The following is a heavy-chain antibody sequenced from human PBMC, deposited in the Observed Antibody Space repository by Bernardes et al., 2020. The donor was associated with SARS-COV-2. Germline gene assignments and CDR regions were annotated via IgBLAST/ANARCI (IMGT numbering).Heavy chain of an antibody. J-gene: IGHJ4*02. CDR2: ISSSSSYI. D-gene: IGHD2-15*01. V-gene: IGHV3-21*01. CDR3: ARDKGYCSGGSCYVRDSEGFDY. CDR1: GFTFSSYS. Sequence: VGSLRLSCAASGFTFSSYSMNWVRQAPGKGLEWVSSISSSSSYIYYADSVKGRFTISRDNAKNSLYLQMNSLRAEDTAVYYCARDKGYCSGGSCYVRDSEGFDYWGQGTLVTVSS.